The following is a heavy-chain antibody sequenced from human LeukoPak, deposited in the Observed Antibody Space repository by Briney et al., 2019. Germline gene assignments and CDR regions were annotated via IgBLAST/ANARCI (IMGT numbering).Heavy chain of an antibody. Sequence: PSETLSLTCTVSGGSISSYYWSWIRQPPGKGLEWIGYIYYSGSGSTNYNPSLKSRVSISVDTSKNHFPLKLSSVTAADTAVYYCARRGGHGGSFDYWGQGTLVTVSS. CDR2: IYYSGSGST. CDR1: GGSISSYY. V-gene: IGHV4-59*08. J-gene: IGHJ4*02. D-gene: IGHD4-23*01. CDR3: ARRGGHGGSFDY.